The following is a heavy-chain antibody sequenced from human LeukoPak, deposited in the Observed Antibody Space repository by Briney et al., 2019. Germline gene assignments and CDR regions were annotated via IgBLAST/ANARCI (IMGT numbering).Heavy chain of an antibody. J-gene: IGHJ4*02. D-gene: IGHD1-26*01. CDR3: ARPSGTTSQPHLKSYFDY. Sequence: GASVKVSCKASGYTFTGYYMYWVRQAPGQGLECMGIINPSGGSASYAQKFRGRVTMTRDTSTSTVNMELSSLRSEDTAVYYCARPSGTTSQPHLKSYFDYWGQGTLVTVSS. CDR1: GYTFTGYY. V-gene: IGHV1-46*01. CDR2: INPSGGSA.